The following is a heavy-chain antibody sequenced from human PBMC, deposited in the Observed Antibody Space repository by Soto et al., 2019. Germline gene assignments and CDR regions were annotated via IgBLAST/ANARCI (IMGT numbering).Heavy chain of an antibody. V-gene: IGHV4-39*01. CDR1: GDSISSSSSY. CDR3: GRCLDGRWLVIDS. Sequence: QLQMQESGPGLVKPSETLSLTCTVSGDSISSSSSYWGWIRQPPGKGLEWIGSIYYTGTPYYNPSLKSRVPIPVDTSKQHFSLNLTSVTDADTAVYYCGRCLDGRWLVIDSWGLGTLVTVSS. CDR2: IYYTGTP. J-gene: IGHJ4*02. D-gene: IGHD6-6*01.